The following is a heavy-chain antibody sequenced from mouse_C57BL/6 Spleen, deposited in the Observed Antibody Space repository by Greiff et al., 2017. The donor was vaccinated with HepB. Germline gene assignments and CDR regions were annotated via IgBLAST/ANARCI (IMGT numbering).Heavy chain of an antibody. D-gene: IGHD2-4*01. Sequence: QVQLQQSGAELVRPGSSVKLSCKASGYTFTSYWMHWVKQRPIQGLEWIGNIYPADSDTHYNEKFKDKATLTEDKSSSTAYMQLSSLTAEDSAVYYSARRCYDSLDYWGQGTTLTVSS. V-gene: IGHV1-52*01. CDR1: GYTFTSYW. CDR2: IYPADSDT. CDR3: ARRCYDSLDY. J-gene: IGHJ2*01.